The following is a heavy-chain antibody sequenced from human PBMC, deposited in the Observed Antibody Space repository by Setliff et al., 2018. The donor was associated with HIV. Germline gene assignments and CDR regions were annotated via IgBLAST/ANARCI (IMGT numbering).Heavy chain of an antibody. CDR1: DDSFTNYD. D-gene: IGHD2-15*01. V-gene: IGHV4-4*08. CDR2: ISSTGTT. CDR3: ARLGRAIDDGGSSVRLDF. J-gene: IGHJ4*02. Sequence: PSETLSLTCVVSDDSFTNYDWTWIRQSPGKALQWIGSISSTGTTNYSPSLRSRVTISIETSNTLFSLWLRSVTASGTATYYCARLGRAIDDGGSSVRLDFWGQGGLVTVSS.